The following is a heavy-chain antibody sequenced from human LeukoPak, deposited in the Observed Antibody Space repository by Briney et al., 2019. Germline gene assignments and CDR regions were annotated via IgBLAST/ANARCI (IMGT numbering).Heavy chain of an antibody. J-gene: IGHJ4*02. Sequence: PGGSLRLSCAASGFTFSSYGMHWVRQAPGKGLEWVANIKQDGSEKYYVDSVKGRFTISRDNAKNSLYLQMNSLRAEDTAVYYCARDSPYCGGDCYSPIGDYWGQGTLVTVSS. CDR3: ARDSPYCGGDCYSPIGDY. V-gene: IGHV3-7*01. D-gene: IGHD2-21*02. CDR1: GFTFSSYG. CDR2: IKQDGSEK.